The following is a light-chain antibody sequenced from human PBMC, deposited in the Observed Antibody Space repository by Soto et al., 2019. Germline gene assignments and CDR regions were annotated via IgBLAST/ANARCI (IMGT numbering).Light chain of an antibody. J-gene: IGKJ2*03. CDR3: QQYGNSPRYS. CDR2: ATS. Sequence: EIVLTQSPGTLSLSPGERVTLSCRASQSVSSNYLAWYQQKPGQAPRLLIYATSSRATGIPDRFSGSGSGTDFTLTINRLEREDFAVYYCQQYGNSPRYSFGQGTRLEIK. V-gene: IGKV3-20*01. CDR1: QSVSSNY.